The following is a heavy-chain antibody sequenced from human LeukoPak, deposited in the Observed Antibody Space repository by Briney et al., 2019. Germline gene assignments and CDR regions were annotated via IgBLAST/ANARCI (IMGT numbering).Heavy chain of an antibody. CDR1: GGSISSSSYY. CDR3: ARRGYSSGWYYFDY. J-gene: IGHJ4*02. V-gene: IGHV4-39*01. Sequence: PAETLSLTCTVSGGSISSSSYYWGWIRQPPGKGLEWIGSIYYGGSAYYNPSLKSRVTISVDTSKNQFSLKLSSVTAADTAVYYCARRGYSSGWYYFDYWGQGTLVTVSS. CDR2: IYYGGSA. D-gene: IGHD6-19*01.